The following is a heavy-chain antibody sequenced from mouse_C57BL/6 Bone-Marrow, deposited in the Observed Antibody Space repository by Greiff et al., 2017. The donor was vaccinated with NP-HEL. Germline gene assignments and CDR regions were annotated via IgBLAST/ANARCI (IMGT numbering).Heavy chain of an antibody. J-gene: IGHJ1*03. Sequence: VQLQESGAELARPGASVKLSCKASGYTFTSYGISWVKQRTGQGLEWIGEIYPRSGNTYYNEKFKGKATLTADKSSSTAYMELRSLTSEDSAVYFYARRTIVATDWYFEDWGTGTTVTVSS. CDR1: GYTFTSYG. CDR2: IYPRSGNT. V-gene: IGHV1-81*01. D-gene: IGHD1-1*01. CDR3: ARRTIVATDWYFED.